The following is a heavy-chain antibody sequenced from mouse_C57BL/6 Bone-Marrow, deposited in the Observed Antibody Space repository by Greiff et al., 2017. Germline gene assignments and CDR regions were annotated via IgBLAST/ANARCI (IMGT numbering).Heavy chain of an antibody. CDR2: ISSGSSTI. D-gene: IGHD1-1*01. V-gene: IGHV5-17*01. Sequence: EVQVVESGGGLVKPGGSLKLSCAASGFTISDYGMHWVRQAPEKGLEWVAYISSGSSTIYYADTVKGRFTISRDNAKNTLFLQMTSLRSEDTAMYYCARGDCGSSPFAYWGQGTLVTVSA. CDR3: ARGDCGSSPFAY. CDR1: GFTISDYG. J-gene: IGHJ3*01.